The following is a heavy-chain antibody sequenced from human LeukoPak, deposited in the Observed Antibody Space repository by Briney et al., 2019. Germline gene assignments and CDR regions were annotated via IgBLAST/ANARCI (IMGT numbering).Heavy chain of an antibody. CDR1: GFAFSSFA. D-gene: IGHD4-11*01. CDR3: SKGRGSTLTNIDF. Sequence: GGSLKLSCAASGFAFSSFAMTWVRQSPGKGLEWVSSVSDSGVNTYYAGSVRGRFTVSRDNFKNILYLQMNSLTVEDTAFYYCSKGRGSTLTNIDFWGQGALVTVSS. V-gene: IGHV3-23*01. J-gene: IGHJ4*02. CDR2: VSDSGVNT.